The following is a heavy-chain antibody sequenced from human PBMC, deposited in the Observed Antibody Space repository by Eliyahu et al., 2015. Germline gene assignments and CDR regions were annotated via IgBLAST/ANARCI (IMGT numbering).Heavy chain of an antibody. Sequence: QVQLVESGGGVVQPGGSQRLSCAASGFTFGSYGMNWVRQAPGKGLEWVAFIRNDGSNKYYADSVRGRFTISRDNSKNTLYLQMNSLRAEDTAVYYCAKGLYDSPYGMDVWGQGTTVTVSS. CDR1: GFTFGSYG. D-gene: IGHD3-3*01. CDR3: AKGLYDSPYGMDV. CDR2: IRNDGSNK. J-gene: IGHJ6*02. V-gene: IGHV3-30*02.